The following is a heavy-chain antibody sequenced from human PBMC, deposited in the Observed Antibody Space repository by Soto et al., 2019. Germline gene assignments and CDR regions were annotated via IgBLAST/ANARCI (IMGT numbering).Heavy chain of an antibody. CDR1: GGSISSSRCH. J-gene: IGHJ3*01. CDR3: ARRYGSAFDF. D-gene: IGHD3-10*01. Sequence: SETLSLTCTVSGGSISSSRCHWGWIRQPPGKGLEWIASINYSGTTFYNPSLKSRVTISVDTSKNQFSLKLTSVTAADTAVYYCARRYGSAFDFWGQGTMVTVSS. CDR2: INYSGTT. V-gene: IGHV4-39*07.